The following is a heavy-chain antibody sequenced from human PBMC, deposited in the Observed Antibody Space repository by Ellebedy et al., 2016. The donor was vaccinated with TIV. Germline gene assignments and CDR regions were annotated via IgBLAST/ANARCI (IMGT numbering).Heavy chain of an antibody. CDR3: ARDNWGSYDY. Sequence: PGGSLRLSCAPSGFSFSDWYMAWLLQAPGRGLEWVGRIKNKADSYTTHYAASVKGRFTISRDNPKNSLYLQMDSLNTEDTAVYYCARDNWGSYDYWGQGTLVTVSS. V-gene: IGHV3-72*01. CDR1: GFSFSDWY. J-gene: IGHJ4*02. D-gene: IGHD3-16*01. CDR2: IKNKADSYTT.